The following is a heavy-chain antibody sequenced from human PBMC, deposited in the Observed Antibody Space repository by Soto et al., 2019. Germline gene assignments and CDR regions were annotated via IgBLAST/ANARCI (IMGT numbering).Heavy chain of an antibody. J-gene: IGHJ6*02. CDR3: ARRPDGYYYYGMDV. CDR1: GYPFTSYD. D-gene: IGHD6-6*01. CDR2: MNPNSGNT. Sequence: QVQLVQSGAEVKKPGASVKVSCKASGYPFTSYDINWVRQATGQGLEWMGWMNPNSGNTGYAQKLQGRATMTRNTYISTAYMKMSSLRSEDTAVYDCARRPDGYYYYGMDVWGQGTTVNVS. V-gene: IGHV1-8*01.